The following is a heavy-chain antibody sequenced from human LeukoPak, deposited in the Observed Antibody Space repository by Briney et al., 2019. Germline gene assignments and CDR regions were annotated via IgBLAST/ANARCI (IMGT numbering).Heavy chain of an antibody. D-gene: IGHD6-13*01. CDR1: GYTFTSYD. Sequence: ASVKVSCKASGYTFTSYDINWVRQATGQGLEWMGWMNPNSGNTGYAQKFQGRVTITRNTSISTAYMELRSLRSDDTAVYYCARSTLASAGITYNWGQGTLVTVSS. J-gene: IGHJ4*02. CDR3: ARSTLASAGITYN. V-gene: IGHV1-8*03. CDR2: MNPNSGNT.